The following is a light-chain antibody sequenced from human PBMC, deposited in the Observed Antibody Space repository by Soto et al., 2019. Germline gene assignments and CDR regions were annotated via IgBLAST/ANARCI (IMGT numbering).Light chain of an antibody. J-gene: IGKJ2*01. CDR1: QTISNS. CDR3: QQYGTSPYT. CDR2: GAS. V-gene: IGKV3D-20*01. Sequence: EIVLTQSPATLSLSPGERATLSRGASQTISNSLAWYQQKPGLAPRLLIYGASSRAAGIPDRFSGSGSGTDFTLTITRLEPEDFAVYYCQQYGTSPYTFGQGTKLDIK.